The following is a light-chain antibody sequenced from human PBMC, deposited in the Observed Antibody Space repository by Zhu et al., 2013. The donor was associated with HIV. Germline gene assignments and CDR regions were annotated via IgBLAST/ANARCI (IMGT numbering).Light chain of an antibody. CDR1: RGISTS. Sequence: DIQLTQSPTFLSASVRDRVTITCRPSRGISTSLAWYQQKPGKAPKLLIYAASSLQSGVPSRFSGSGSGTDFTLTISSLQPEDFATYYCQQSYSTPMYTFGQGTKLEIK. J-gene: IGKJ2*01. CDR2: AAS. CDR3: QQSYSTPMYT. V-gene: IGKV1-39*01.